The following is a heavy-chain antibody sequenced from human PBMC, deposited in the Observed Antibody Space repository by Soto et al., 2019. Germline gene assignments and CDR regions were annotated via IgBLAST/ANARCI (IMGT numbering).Heavy chain of an antibody. CDR1: GFTFSSYS. CDR3: AKDMSPGLVLYNFDY. D-gene: IGHD6-19*01. Sequence: PGGSLRLSCAASGFTFSSYSMNWVRQAPGKGLEWVSYISSSSSTIYYADSVKGRFTISRDNSKNTLYLQMNSLRAEDTAVYYCAKDMSPGLVLYNFDYWGQGTLVTVSS. V-gene: IGHV3-48*01. J-gene: IGHJ4*02. CDR2: ISSSSSTI.